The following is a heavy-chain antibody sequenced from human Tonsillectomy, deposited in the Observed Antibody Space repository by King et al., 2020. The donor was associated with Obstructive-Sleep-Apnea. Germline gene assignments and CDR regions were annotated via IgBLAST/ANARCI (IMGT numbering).Heavy chain of an antibody. CDR1: GGSISSYY. D-gene: IGHD2-15*01. CDR2: IYYSGST. CDR3: AREYCSGGSCFSGWFDP. J-gene: IGHJ5*02. Sequence: VQLQESGPGLVKPSETLSLTCTVSGGSISSYYWSWIRQPPGKGLEWIGYIYYSGSTNYNPSLKSRVTISVETSKNQFSLKLSSVTAADTAVYYCAREYCSGGSCFSGWFDPWGQGTLVTVSS. V-gene: IGHV4-59*01.